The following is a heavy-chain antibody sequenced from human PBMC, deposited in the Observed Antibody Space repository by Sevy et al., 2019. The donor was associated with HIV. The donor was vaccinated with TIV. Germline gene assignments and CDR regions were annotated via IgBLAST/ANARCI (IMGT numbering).Heavy chain of an antibody. CDR3: VKEVSEYSYSDY. J-gene: IGHJ4*02. D-gene: IGHD5-18*01. CDR2: ISGSAHRT. V-gene: IGHV3-23*01. CDR1: GFTFSNYA. Sequence: GGSLRLSCAASGFTFSNYAMSWVRQTPGKGLEWVSAISGSAHRTYYTDSVKGRFTISRDNSKNMLFLQMNSLRAEDTAVYYCVKEVSEYSYSDYWGQETLVTVSS.